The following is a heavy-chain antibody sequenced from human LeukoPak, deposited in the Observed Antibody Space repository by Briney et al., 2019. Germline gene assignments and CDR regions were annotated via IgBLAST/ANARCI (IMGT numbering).Heavy chain of an antibody. Sequence: VGSLTLSCTASGFTFSDYYMSWIRQAPGKGLEWLSYISSSSSYTNYADSVKGRFTISRDNAKNSLYLQMNSLRAEDTAVYYCARGSDPYYFDYWGQGNLVSVSS. CDR3: ARGSDPYYFDY. J-gene: IGHJ4*02. V-gene: IGHV3-11*05. CDR1: GFTFSDYY. CDR2: ISSSSSYT.